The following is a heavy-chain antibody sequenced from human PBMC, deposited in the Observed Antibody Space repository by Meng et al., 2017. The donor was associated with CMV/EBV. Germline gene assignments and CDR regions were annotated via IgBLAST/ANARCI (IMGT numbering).Heavy chain of an antibody. V-gene: IGHV1-18*01. CDR3: ARGIVGATVNFDY. Sequence: ASVKVSCKASGYTFNSYDITWVRQAPGQGLEWMGWLSPYSGYTNYAQRLQGRVTMTTDTSASTAYMELRSLRSDDTAVYYCARGIVGATVNFDYWGQGTLVTAPQ. CDR1: GYTFNSYD. CDR2: LSPYSGYT. D-gene: IGHD1-26*01. J-gene: IGHJ4*02.